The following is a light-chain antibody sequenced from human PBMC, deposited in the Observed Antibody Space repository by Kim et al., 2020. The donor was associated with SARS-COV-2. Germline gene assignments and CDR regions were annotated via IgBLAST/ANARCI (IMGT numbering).Light chain of an antibody. CDR3: QAWDSSSYVI. Sequence: PGQTASNTRSGHDLANRYVCWYQPKAVQSPALVIYEDTKRPSGIPERFSGSNSGITATLTISGTQATDEADYYCQAWDSSSYVIFGGGTQLTVL. J-gene: IGLJ2*01. V-gene: IGLV3-1*01. CDR2: EDT. CDR1: DLANRY.